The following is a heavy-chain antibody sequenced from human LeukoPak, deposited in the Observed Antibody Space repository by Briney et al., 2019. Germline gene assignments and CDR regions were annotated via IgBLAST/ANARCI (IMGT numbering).Heavy chain of an antibody. CDR1: GYTFSDYD. CDR2: INPNSGNA. V-gene: IGHV1-8*01. D-gene: IGHD1-26*01. Sequence: ASVKVSCKASGYTFSDYDINWVRQATGQGLAWMGWINPNSGNAGYAQKFQGRVTMTRNTSISTAYMELSSLRSEDTAVYYCARALAWGGSSYSYYYMDVWDKGTTVTVYS. CDR3: ARALAWGGSSYSYYYMDV. J-gene: IGHJ6*03.